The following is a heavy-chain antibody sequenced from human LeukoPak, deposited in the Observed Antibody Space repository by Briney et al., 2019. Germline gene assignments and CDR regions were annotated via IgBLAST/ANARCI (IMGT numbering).Heavy chain of an antibody. V-gene: IGHV3-9*01. CDR2: ISYKSNRI. Sequence: GRSLRLSCAASGFTLDDYAMHWVRQAPGKGQEWVSGISYKSNRIDYADSVKGRFTISRDNSRSTLYLQMNSLRAEDTALYYCAKDTSIGRYCTNGVCSPFDYWGQGTLVTVSS. D-gene: IGHD2-8*01. CDR3: AKDTSIGRYCTNGVCSPFDY. J-gene: IGHJ4*02. CDR1: GFTLDDYA.